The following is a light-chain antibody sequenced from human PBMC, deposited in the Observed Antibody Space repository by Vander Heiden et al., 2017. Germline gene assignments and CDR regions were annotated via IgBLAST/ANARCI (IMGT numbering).Light chain of an antibody. CDR2: DAS. V-gene: IGKV1-33*01. CDR1: QDISNY. J-gene: IGKJ3*01. CDR3: QQDNNHPLT. Sequence: DIQITHSPSSLSASVGNRVTITCQASQDISNYLNWYQQKPGKAPKLLIYDASNLEKGVPSRFSGSGSGTDFTFTISSLQPEDFATYYCQQDNNHPLTFGHGTKVXIK.